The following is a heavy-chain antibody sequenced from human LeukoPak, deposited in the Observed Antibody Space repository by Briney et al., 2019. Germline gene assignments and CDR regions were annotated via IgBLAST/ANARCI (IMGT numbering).Heavy chain of an antibody. J-gene: IGHJ4*02. CDR2: ISGGGGTT. CDR3: AREDARQPPRPCDY. V-gene: IGHV3-23*01. D-gene: IGHD6-6*01. Sequence: GGSLRLSCAASGFTFGSYAMTWVRQAPGKGMEWISSISGGGGTTFYAGGVKGRFTISRDNPKNTLYLQMNSLKVEDSAVYFCAREDARQPPRPCDYWGQGTLVTVSS. CDR1: GFTFGSYA.